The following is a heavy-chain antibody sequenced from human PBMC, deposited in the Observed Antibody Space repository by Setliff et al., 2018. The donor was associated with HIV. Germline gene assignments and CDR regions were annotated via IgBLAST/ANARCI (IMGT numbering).Heavy chain of an antibody. D-gene: IGHD2-2*01. CDR2: IIPIFGTA. J-gene: IGHJ6*02. CDR1: GDTFSNYA. Sequence: SVKVSCKASGDTFSNYAISWVRQAPGQGLEWMGGIIPIFGTASHAQKFQGRVTITTDESTSTAYMELSSLRFEDTAMHYCASAYCSSTGCYVRWGNGMDVWGQGTTVTVSS. CDR3: ASAYCSSTGCYVRWGNGMDV. V-gene: IGHV1-69*05.